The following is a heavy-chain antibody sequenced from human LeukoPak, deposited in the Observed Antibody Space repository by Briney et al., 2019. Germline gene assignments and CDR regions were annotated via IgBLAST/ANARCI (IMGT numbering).Heavy chain of an antibody. CDR2: ISGFNDDT. V-gene: IGHV1-18*01. CDR3: ARDQCSSTSCYVGVGIFDY. D-gene: IGHD2-2*01. J-gene: IGHJ4*02. Sequence: ASVKVSCKTSGYFFSHYGISWVRQAPGQGPEWLGWISGFNDDTNYAQRVQGRVTMTTDTATSTAYMELRSLRSDDTAVYYCARDQCSSTSCYVGVGIFDYWGQGTLVTVSS. CDR1: GYFFSHYG.